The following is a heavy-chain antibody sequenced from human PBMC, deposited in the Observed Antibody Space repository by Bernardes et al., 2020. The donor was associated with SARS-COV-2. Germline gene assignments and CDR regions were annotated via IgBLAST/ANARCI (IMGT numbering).Heavy chain of an antibody. V-gene: IGHV3-23*01. CDR2: ISGSGGST. J-gene: IGHJ6*03. Sequence: GGSLRLSCAASGFTFSSYAMSWVRQAPGKGLEWVSAISGSGGSTYYADSVKGRFTISRDNSKNTLYLQMNSLRAEDTAVYYCANGGMLGLYYYYYYMDVWGKGTTVTVSS. D-gene: IGHD5-18*01. CDR1: GFTFSSYA. CDR3: ANGGMLGLYYYYYYMDV.